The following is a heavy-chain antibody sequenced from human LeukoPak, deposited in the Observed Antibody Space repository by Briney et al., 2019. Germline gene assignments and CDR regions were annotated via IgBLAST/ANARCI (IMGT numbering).Heavy chain of an antibody. D-gene: IGHD3-22*01. CDR2: INHSGST. J-gene: IGHJ6*04. V-gene: IGHV4-34*01. Sequence: SETLSLTCAVYGGSFSGYYWNWIRQPPGKGLEWIGEINHSGSTNYNPSLKSRVTISVDTSKNQFSLKLSSVTAADTAVYYCARVGWLSGYYYYAMDVWGKGTTVTVSS. CDR1: GGSFSGYY. CDR3: ARVGWLSGYYYYAMDV.